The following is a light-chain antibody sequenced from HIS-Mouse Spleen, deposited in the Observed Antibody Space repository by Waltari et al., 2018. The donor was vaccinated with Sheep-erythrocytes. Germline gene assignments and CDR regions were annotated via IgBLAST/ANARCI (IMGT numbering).Light chain of an antibody. CDR3: CSYAGSSTWV. CDR1: SSDVWCYNL. CDR2: EGS. Sequence: QSALTQPASVSGSPGQSITISCTGTSSDVWCYNLFPCYQQHPGKTPKLLIYEGSKRPAGVSNRFSGSKSGNTASLTISGLQAEDEADYYCCSYAGSSTWVFGGGTKLTVL. J-gene: IGLJ3*02. V-gene: IGLV2-23*01.